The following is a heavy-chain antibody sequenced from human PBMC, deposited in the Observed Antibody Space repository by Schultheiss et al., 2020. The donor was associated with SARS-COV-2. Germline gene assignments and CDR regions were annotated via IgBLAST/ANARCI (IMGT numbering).Heavy chain of an antibody. CDR2: INHSGST. J-gene: IGHJ3*02. CDR3: ARGYCSSTSCPIAPFDI. D-gene: IGHD2-2*01. CDR1: GGSFSGYY. V-gene: IGHV4-34*01. Sequence: SETLSLTCAVYGGSFSGYYWTWIRQPPGKGLEWIGEINHSGSTNYNPSLKSRVTISVDTSKNQFSLKLSSVTAADTAVYYCARGYCSSTSCPIAPFDIWGQGTMVTVSS.